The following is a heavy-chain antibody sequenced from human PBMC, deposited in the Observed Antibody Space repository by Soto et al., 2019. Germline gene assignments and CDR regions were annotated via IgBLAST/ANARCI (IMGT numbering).Heavy chain of an antibody. CDR2: ISSSSSYI. CDR3: ARESLGYCSTSNCYKVDY. J-gene: IGHJ4*02. V-gene: IGHV3-21*01. CDR1: GFTFSSYS. D-gene: IGHD2-2*02. Sequence: GGSLRLSCAASGFTFSSYSMNWVRQAPGKGLEWVSSISSSSSYIYYADSVKGRFTISRYNAKNSLYLQMNSLRAEDTAVYYCARESLGYCSTSNCYKVDYWGQGTLVTVSS.